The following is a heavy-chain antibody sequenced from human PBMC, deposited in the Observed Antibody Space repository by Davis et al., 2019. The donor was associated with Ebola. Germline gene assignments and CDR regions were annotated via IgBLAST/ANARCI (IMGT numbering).Heavy chain of an antibody. Sequence: GESLKISCAASGFIFSNHAMNWVRQPSGKGLEWVSAIGGGGRSTWYADSVKGRFTISRDDSKNTLYLQMNGLRPDDTAVYYCVKGGWDNLMVVAAVPLFDTWGQGTLITVPS. D-gene: IGHD2-15*01. CDR3: VKGGWDNLMVVAAVPLFDT. V-gene: IGHV3-23*01. CDR1: GFIFSNHA. J-gene: IGHJ4*02. CDR2: IGGGGRST.